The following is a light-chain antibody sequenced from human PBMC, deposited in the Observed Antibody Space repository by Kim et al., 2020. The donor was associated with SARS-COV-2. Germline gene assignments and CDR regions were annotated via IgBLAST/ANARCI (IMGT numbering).Light chain of an antibody. CDR3: QQYNNWPLT. V-gene: IGKV3-15*01. CDR1: QNVGSN. CDR2: AAS. Sequence: EIVMTQSPATLSVSPGEGATLSCRASQNVGSNVAWYQQKPGQAPRLLISAASTRAAGFPGRFSGSGSGTDFTLTISSLQSEDLAVYYCQQYNNWPLTFGGGTKVEIK. J-gene: IGKJ4*01.